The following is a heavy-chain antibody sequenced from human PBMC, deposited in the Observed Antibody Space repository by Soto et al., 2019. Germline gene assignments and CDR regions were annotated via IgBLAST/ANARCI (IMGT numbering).Heavy chain of an antibody. CDR2: ISGSGGST. CDR3: AKAGYSGYDSDY. J-gene: IGHJ4*02. D-gene: IGHD5-12*01. V-gene: IGHV3-23*01. Sequence: EVQLLESGGGLVQPGGSLRLSCAASGFTFSSYAMSWVRQAPGKGLEWVSAISGSGGSTYYADSVKGRFTISRDNSKNTLYLRMNSLRAEDTAVYYCAKAGYSGYDSDYWGQGTLVTVSS. CDR1: GFTFSSYA.